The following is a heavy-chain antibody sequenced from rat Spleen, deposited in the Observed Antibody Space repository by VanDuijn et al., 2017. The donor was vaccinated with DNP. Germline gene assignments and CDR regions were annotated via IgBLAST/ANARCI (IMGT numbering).Heavy chain of an antibody. CDR1: GFSLTSYT. CDR2: MSSGGST. D-gene: IGHD3-1*01. V-gene: IGHV2-6*01. J-gene: IGHJ2*01. CDR3: TRALRGPFDY. Sequence: QVQLEESGPGLMQPSETLSLTCTVSGFSLTSYTVSWVRQPPGKGLEWVAAMSSGGSTYYNSALKSRLSISRDTSKSQVFLKMSGLQTDDTGTYYCTRALRGPFDYWGQGVMVTVSS.